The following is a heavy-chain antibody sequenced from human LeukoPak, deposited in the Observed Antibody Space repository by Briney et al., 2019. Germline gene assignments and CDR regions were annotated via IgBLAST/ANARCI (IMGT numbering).Heavy chain of an antibody. D-gene: IGHD2-21*01. Sequence: GGSLRLSCAASGFTFSSYWMHWVRQVPGKGLVWVSHINTDGTSTSYADSVKGRFTISRDNAKSTLYLQMNSLRAEDTALYYCARIKGGAYTGNFDLWGRGTLVTVSS. CDR2: INTDGTST. CDR3: ARIKGGAYTGNFDL. V-gene: IGHV3-74*01. CDR1: GFTFSSYW. J-gene: IGHJ2*01.